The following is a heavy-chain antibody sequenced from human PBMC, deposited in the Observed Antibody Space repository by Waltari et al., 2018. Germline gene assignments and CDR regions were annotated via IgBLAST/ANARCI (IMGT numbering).Heavy chain of an antibody. J-gene: IGHJ4*02. CDR2: ICYDGRGK. V-gene: IGHV3-30*04. D-gene: IGHD2-8*01. Sequence: QVQLVESGGGVVQPGRSLRLSCTASGFTFSRHAMYWVRQAAGEGLQWVAVICYDGRGKYYADSVKGRFTVSRDNSMNIVSLHIDSLRVDDTAVYYCAREMALDSHAYDFWGQGTLVTVSS. CDR1: GFTFSRHA. CDR3: AREMALDSHAYDF.